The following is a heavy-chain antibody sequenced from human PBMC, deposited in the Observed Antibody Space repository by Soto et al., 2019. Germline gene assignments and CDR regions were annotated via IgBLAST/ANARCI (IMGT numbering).Heavy chain of an antibody. CDR2: IYTSGST. V-gene: IGHV4-4*07. J-gene: IGHJ6*02. Sequence: SETLSLTCTVSGGSISSYYWSWIRQPAGKGLEWIGRIYTSGSTNYNPSLKSRVTISVDTSKNQFSLKLSSVTAADTAVYYCAREGAGIAAAGTRAYYYYGMDVWGQGTTVTVSS. CDR3: AREGAGIAAAGTRAYYYYGMDV. CDR1: GGSISSYY. D-gene: IGHD6-13*01.